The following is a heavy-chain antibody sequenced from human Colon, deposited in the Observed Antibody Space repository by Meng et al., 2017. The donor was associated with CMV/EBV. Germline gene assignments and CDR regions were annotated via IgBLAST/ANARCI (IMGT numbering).Heavy chain of an antibody. CDR3: ARDMSGSYLKYGMDV. CDR1: GGSFSGYY. J-gene: IGHJ6*02. V-gene: IGHV4-34*01. D-gene: IGHD3-10*01. Sequence: SQTLSLTCAVYGGSFSGYYWSWIRQPPGKGLEWIGEINHSGSTNYNPSLKSRVTISVDTSKNQFSLKLSSVTAADTAVYYCARDMSGSYLKYGMDVWGQGTTVTVSS. CDR2: INHSGST.